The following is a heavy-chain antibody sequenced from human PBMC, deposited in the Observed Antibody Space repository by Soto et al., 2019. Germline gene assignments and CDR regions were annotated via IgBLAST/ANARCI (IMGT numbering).Heavy chain of an antibody. Sequence: GGSLRLSCAASGFTFSNYNMNWVRQAPGKGLEWVSYISRSSSSIYYADSVKGRFTISRDNAKNSLYLQMSSLRDEDTALYYCKRVNYKKSYRPTGMDVWGQGTTVTVSS. J-gene: IGHJ6*02. CDR1: GFTFSNYN. V-gene: IGHV3-48*02. CDR2: ISRSSSSI. D-gene: IGHD3-10*01. CDR3: KRVNYKKSYRPTGMDV.